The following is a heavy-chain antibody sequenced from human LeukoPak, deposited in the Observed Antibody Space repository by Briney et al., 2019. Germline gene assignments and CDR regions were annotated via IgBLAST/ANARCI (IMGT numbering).Heavy chain of an antibody. V-gene: IGHV3-23*01. CDR3: AKDRAGYSGARGFDD. J-gene: IGHJ4*02. D-gene: IGHD5-12*01. CDR2: ISGSGGST. CDR1: GFTFSSYG. Sequence: GGSLRLSCAASGFTFSSYGMSWVRQAPGKGLEWVSGISGSGGSTFYADSVKGRITISRDNSKNTLYLQMSSLRAEDTAVYYCAKDRAGYSGARGFDDWGQGTLVTVSS.